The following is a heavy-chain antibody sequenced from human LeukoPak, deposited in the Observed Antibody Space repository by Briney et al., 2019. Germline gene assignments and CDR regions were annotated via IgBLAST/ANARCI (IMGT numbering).Heavy chain of an antibody. CDR1: GFTFSTYT. J-gene: IGHJ4*02. D-gene: IGHD3-22*01. CDR3: ARDRWSYDPQGGFDC. CDR2: IKQDGSER. Sequence: PGGSLRLSCVASGFTFSTYTMNWIRKAPGKGLEWVANIKQDGSERYYVDSVKGRFTLSRDNAKNSLYLQMNSLRAEDTAVYYCARDRWSYDPQGGFDCWGQGTLVTVSS. V-gene: IGHV3-7*03.